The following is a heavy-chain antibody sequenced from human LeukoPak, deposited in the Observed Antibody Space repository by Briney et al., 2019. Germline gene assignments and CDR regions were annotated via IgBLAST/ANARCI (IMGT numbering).Heavy chain of an antibody. D-gene: IGHD3-16*01. Sequence: GDSLRLSCAASGFTFTKYWMTWVRQAPGKGLEWVANMKGDGSEIHYVDSVKGRFTISRDNAKNSLYLQMNSLRPEDTAVYYCARPAYTAAYDLWGQGTMVTVSS. CDR2: MKGDGSEI. V-gene: IGHV3-7*01. CDR3: ARPAYTAAYDL. J-gene: IGHJ3*01. CDR1: GFTFTKYW.